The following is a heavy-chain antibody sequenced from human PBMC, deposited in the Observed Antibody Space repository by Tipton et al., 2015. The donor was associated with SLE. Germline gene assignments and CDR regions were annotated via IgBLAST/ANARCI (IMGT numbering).Heavy chain of an antibody. CDR3: ASWYSDYAGNWFDP. V-gene: IGHV4-34*01. Sequence: TLSLTCAVYGGSFSGYYWSWIRQPPGKGLEWIGEINHSSTTNYNPSLKSRVTISVDTSKTQFSLKLSSVTAADTAVYYCASWYSDYAGNWFDPWGQGSLVTVSS. D-gene: IGHD4-11*01. J-gene: IGHJ5*02. CDR1: GGSFSGYY. CDR2: INHSSTT.